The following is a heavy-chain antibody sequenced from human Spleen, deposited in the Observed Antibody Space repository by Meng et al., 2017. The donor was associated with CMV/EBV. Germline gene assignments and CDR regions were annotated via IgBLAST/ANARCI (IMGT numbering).Heavy chain of an antibody. V-gene: IGHV3-21*01. J-gene: IGHJ4*02. CDR1: GLPFSSYS. CDR3: ARVTAAGTHFDY. D-gene: IGHD6-13*01. Sequence: CADAGLPFSSYSMNRVRQAPGKGLEWVSSISSSSNYIYYADSMKGRFTISRDNAKNSLYLQMNSLRAEDAAVYYCARVTAAGTHFDYWGQGTPVTVSS. CDR2: ISSSSNYI.